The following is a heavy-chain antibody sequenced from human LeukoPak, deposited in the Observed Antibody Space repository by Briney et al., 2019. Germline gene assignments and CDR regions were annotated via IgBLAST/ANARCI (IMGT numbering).Heavy chain of an antibody. J-gene: IGHJ6*03. V-gene: IGHV3-74*01. CDR1: GFTFSTYW. CDR2: INTDGSIT. D-gene: IGHD6-25*01. Sequence: PGGSLRLSCAASGFTFSTYWMHRVRQAPGKGLLWVSRINTDGSITNYADSVKGRFTISRDNAKNTLYLQMNSLRSEDTAVYYCAKDRTASYYYYYMDVWGKGTTVTVSS. CDR3: AKDRTASYYYYYMDV.